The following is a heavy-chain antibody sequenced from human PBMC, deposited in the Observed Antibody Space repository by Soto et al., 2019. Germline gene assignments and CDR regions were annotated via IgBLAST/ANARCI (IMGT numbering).Heavy chain of an antibody. V-gene: IGHV4-34*01. Sequence: SETLSLTCVVYGGSFSGYYWSWIRQSPGKGLEWIGEINHSGSTNYNPSLKSRVTISVDTSKNQFSLKLSSVTAADTAVYYCARGPFTPIVVVAATRPNWFDPWGRGTLVTAPQ. CDR1: GGSFSGYY. CDR3: ARGPFTPIVVVAATRPNWFDP. J-gene: IGHJ5*02. D-gene: IGHD2-15*01. CDR2: INHSGST.